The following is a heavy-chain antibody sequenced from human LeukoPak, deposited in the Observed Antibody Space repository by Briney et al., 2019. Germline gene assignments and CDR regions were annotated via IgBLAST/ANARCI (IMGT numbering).Heavy chain of an antibody. V-gene: IGHV4-31*03. CDR2: ISYRGTT. Sequence: PSETLPLTCTVFGDSLNSGSYYWSWIRQHSERGLEWIGYISYRGTTFYNPSLKSRVSISGDTSKTQFSLNINSVTAADTAVYYCARMPRGVAVVTPYYFDSWGQGTLVTVSS. CDR3: ARMPRGVAVVTPYYFDS. CDR1: GDSLNSGSYY. D-gene: IGHD2-21*02. J-gene: IGHJ4*02.